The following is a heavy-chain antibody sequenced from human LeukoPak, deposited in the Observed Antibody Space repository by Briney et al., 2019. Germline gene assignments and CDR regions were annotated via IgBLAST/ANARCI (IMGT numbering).Heavy chain of an antibody. CDR1: GFTVSSNY. V-gene: IGHV3-53*01. CDR2: IYSGGST. D-gene: IGHD6-6*01. Sequence: GGSLRLSCAASGFTVSSNYMSWVRQAPGKGLEWVSVIYSGGSTYYADSVKGRFAISRDNSKNTLYLQMNSLRAEDTAVYYCARGSIAARPGDFWGQGTLVTVSS. J-gene: IGHJ4*02. CDR3: ARGSIAARPGDF.